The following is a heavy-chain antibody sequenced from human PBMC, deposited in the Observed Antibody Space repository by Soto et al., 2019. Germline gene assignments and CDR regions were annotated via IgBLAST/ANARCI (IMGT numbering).Heavy chain of an antibody. CDR2: IYPGDSDT. J-gene: IGHJ4*02. CDR3: AREGADYYDSSGYYPFDY. V-gene: IGHV5-51*01. CDR1: GYSFTSYW. D-gene: IGHD3-22*01. Sequence: GESLKISCKGSGYSFTSYWIGWVRQMPGKGLEWMGIIYPGDSDTRYSPSFQGQITISADKSISTAYLQWSSLKASDTAMYYCAREGADYYDSSGYYPFDYWGQGTLVTVSS.